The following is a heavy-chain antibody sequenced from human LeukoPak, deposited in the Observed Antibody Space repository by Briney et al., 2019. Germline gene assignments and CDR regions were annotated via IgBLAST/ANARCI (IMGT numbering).Heavy chain of an antibody. Sequence: PGGSLRLSCAASRFTFSSYWMSWVRQAPGKGLEWVANIKQDGSEKYYVDSVKGRFTISRDNAKNSLYLQMNSLRAEDTAVYYCARLYCSGGSCYSDWGQGTLVTVSS. V-gene: IGHV3-7*05. CDR1: RFTFSSYW. D-gene: IGHD2-15*01. CDR3: ARLYCSGGSCYSD. J-gene: IGHJ4*02. CDR2: IKQDGSEK.